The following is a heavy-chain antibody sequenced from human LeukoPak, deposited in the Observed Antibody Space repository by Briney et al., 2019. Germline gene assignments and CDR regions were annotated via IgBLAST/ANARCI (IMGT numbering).Heavy chain of an antibody. J-gene: IGHJ4*02. D-gene: IGHD1-26*01. V-gene: IGHV1-2*02. CDR2: INPNSGGT. Sequence: ASVKVSCKASGYTFTGYYMHWVRQAPGQGPEWMAWINPNSGGTTYAQKFQGRVTVTRDTSISTAYMELNSLTSDDTAMYYCAREGTGGSWAGYWGQGTLVTVSS. CDR1: GYTFTGYY. CDR3: AREGTGGSWAGY.